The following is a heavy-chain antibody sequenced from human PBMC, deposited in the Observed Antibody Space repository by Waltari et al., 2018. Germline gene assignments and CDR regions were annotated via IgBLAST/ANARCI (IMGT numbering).Heavy chain of an antibody. CDR3: ARSYLRCDVGGTTAFDV. J-gene: IGHJ3*01. Sequence: QVQLVESGGGVVQPGRSLRLSCAASGFTFSSYAMYWVRQAPGKGLEWWALISSYGNKHYADSVRGRFTISRDNSKNTLYLQMNTLKTEDTAVYYCARSYLRCDVGGTTAFDVWVQGTMVTVSS. CDR1: GFTFSSYA. V-gene: IGHV3-30*01. CDR2: ISSYGNK. D-gene: IGHD1-26*01.